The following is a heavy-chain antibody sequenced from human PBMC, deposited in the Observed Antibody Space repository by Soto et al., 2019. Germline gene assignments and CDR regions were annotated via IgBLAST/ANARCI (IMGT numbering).Heavy chain of an antibody. Sequence: SETLSLTCTVSGGSISSGGYYWSWIRQHPGKGLEWIGYIYYSGSTYYNPSLKSRVTISVDTSKNQFSLNLSSVTAADTAVYYCARDPSGGDDFWSGHPIGMNVWGQGTTVTVSS. CDR2: IYYSGST. V-gene: IGHV4-31*03. J-gene: IGHJ6*02. CDR3: ARDPSGGDDFWSGHPIGMNV. CDR1: GGSISSGGYY. D-gene: IGHD3-3*01.